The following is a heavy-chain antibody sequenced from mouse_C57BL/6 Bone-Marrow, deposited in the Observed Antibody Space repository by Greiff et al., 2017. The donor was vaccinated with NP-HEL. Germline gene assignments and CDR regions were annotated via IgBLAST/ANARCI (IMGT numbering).Heavy chain of an antibody. J-gene: IGHJ4*01. CDR3: AIYYYGSIGY. Sequence: EVKLVESGPGLVKPSQSLSLTCSVTGYSITSGYYWNWIRQFPGNKLEWMGYISYDGSNNYNPSLKNRISITRDTSKNQFFLKLNSVTTEDTATYYCAIYYYGSIGYWGQGTSVTVSS. CDR1: GYSITSGYY. V-gene: IGHV3-6*01. CDR2: ISYDGSN. D-gene: IGHD1-1*01.